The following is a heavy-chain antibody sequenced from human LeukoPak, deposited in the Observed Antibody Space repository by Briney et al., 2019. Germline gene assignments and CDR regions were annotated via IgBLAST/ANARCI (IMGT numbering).Heavy chain of an antibody. V-gene: IGHV3-23*01. CDR2: ISGSGGST. J-gene: IGHJ6*02. Sequence: PGGSLRLSCEASGFTFSNYWMHWVRQAPGKGLEWVSSISGSGGSTYYADSVKGRFTISRDISENTLYLQMNSLRADGTAVYYCATRGDSSGVWGMDVWGQGTSVTVSS. CDR3: ATRGDSSGVWGMDV. CDR1: GFTFSNYW. D-gene: IGHD5-18*01.